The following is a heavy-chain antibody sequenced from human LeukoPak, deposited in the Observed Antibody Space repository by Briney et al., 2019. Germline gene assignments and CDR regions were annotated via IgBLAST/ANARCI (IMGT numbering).Heavy chain of an antibody. D-gene: IGHD3-9*01. CDR1: GGSISSSGYY. CDR2: IYYSGST. CDR3: ARAPLYDILTGYSTEYFQH. V-gene: IGHV4-39*01. J-gene: IGHJ1*01. Sequence: PSETLSLTCTVSGGSISSSGYYWGWIRQPPGKGLEWIASIYYSGSTYYNPSLKSRVTISVDTSKNQLSLKLSSLTAADTAVYYCARAPLYDILTGYSTEYFQHWGQGTLVTVSS.